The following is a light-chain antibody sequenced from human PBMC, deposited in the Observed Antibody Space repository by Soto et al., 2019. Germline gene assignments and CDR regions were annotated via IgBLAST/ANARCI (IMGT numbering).Light chain of an antibody. CDR3: QTWGTGIQV. CDR2: LNSDGSH. Sequence: QLVLTQSPSASASLGASVKLTCTLSSGHSTYAIACHQQQPEKGPRYLMKLNSDGSHSKGDGLPDRFSGSSSGAERYLTISSLQTEDEADYYCQTWGTGIQVFGGGTKLTVL. J-gene: IGLJ3*02. CDR1: SGHSTYA. V-gene: IGLV4-69*01.